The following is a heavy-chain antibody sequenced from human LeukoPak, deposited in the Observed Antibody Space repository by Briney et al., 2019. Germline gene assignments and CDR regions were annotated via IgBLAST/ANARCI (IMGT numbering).Heavy chain of an antibody. D-gene: IGHD1-26*01. Sequence: ASVRVSCKASGYTFTGYYMHWVRQAPGQGLEWMGWINPNSGGTNYAQKFQGRVTMTRDTSISTAYMELSRLRSDDTAVYYCARERGPRVVGAINYWGQGTLVTVSS. V-gene: IGHV1-2*02. J-gene: IGHJ4*02. CDR3: ARERGPRVVGAINY. CDR1: GYTFTGYY. CDR2: INPNSGGT.